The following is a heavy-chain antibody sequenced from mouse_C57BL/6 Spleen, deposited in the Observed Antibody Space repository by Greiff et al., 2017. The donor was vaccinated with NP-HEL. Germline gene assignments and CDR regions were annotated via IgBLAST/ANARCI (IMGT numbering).Heavy chain of an antibody. J-gene: IGHJ4*01. D-gene: IGHD2-1*01. CDR2: FYPGSGSI. CDR3: ARHEEGNYGYYAMDY. Sequence: QVHVKQSGAELVKPGASVKLSCKASGYTFTEYTIHWVKQRSGQGLEWIGWFYPGSGSIKYNEKFKDKATLTADKSSSTVYMEISRLTSEDSAVYFCARHEEGNYGYYAMDYWGQGTSVTVSS. V-gene: IGHV1-62-2*01. CDR1: GYTFTEYT.